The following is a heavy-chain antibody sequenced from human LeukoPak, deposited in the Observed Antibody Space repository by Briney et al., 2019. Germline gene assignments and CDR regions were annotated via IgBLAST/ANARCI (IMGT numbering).Heavy chain of an antibody. CDR2: IRYDGSDK. Sequence: GGSLRLSCTPSGFIFSDFGIHWVRQAPGKGLEWVAFIRYDGSDKYYAESVKGRFTISRDNSKNTLYLQMNSLRAEDTAVYYCAKDSREYGSGSYSRYWGQGTLVTVSS. J-gene: IGHJ4*02. V-gene: IGHV3-30*02. CDR1: GFIFSDFG. D-gene: IGHD3-10*01. CDR3: AKDSREYGSGSYSRY.